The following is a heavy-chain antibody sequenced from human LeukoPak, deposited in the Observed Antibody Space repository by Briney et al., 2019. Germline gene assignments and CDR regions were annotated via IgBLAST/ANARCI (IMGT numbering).Heavy chain of an antibody. CDR1: GVTFSSYA. CDR3: TRDPRV. Sequence: SVKLSCTASGVTFSSYAINWVPQAPGQGLEWMGGIIPNFGTTSFGQKFQGRVTITADKSTSTAYMELNSLTFEDTAVYYCTRDPRVWGQGTMVTVSS. J-gene: IGHJ3*01. CDR2: IIPNFGTT. V-gene: IGHV1-69*06.